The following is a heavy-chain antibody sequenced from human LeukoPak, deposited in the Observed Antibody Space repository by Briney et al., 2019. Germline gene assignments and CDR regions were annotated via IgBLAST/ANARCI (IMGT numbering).Heavy chain of an antibody. CDR1: GGSFSGYY. CDR3: ARGQIQLWSPTYIDS. J-gene: IGHJ4*02. D-gene: IGHD5-18*01. Sequence: SETLSLTCAVYGGSFSGYYWSWIRQPPGKGLEWIGEINHSGSTSYNPSLKSRVTMSVGTSKNQFSLKLSPVTAADTAVYYCARGQIQLWSPTYIDSWGQGTLVTVSS. CDR2: INHSGST. V-gene: IGHV4-34*01.